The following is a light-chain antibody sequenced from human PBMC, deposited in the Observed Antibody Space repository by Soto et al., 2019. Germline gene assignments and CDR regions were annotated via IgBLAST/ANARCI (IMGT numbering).Light chain of an antibody. CDR1: SSDVGGYNY. Sequence: VLTQPASVSGSPGQPITISCTGTSSDVGGYNYVSWYQQHPGKAPKLMIYEVSNRPSGVSNRFSGSKSGNTASLTISGLQDEDDADYYCSSYTSSSTVFGTGTKVTVL. J-gene: IGLJ1*01. V-gene: IGLV2-14*01. CDR3: SSYTSSSTV. CDR2: EVS.